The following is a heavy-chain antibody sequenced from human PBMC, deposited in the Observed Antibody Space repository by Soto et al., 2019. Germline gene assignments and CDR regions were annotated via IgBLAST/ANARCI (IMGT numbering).Heavy chain of an antibody. V-gene: IGHV4-4*02. CDR1: GGSISTSNW. CDR2: VYHSGST. J-gene: IGHJ4*02. D-gene: IGHD1-1*01. Sequence: QVQLQESGPGLVKPSGTLSLTCAVSGGSISTSNWWSWVRQPPGKGLEWIGEVYHSGSTNYNPSFKSRVAMSVDKSKNQFSLKLNSVTAADTALYYCSRTSTSGTRSDYWAQGSLVTVSS. CDR3: SRTSTSGTRSDY.